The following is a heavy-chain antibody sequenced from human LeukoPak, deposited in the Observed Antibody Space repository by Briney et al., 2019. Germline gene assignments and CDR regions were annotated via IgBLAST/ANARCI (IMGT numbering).Heavy chain of an antibody. CDR1: GFTFSSYS. D-gene: IGHD5-12*01. CDR3: ASGHSGYDPY. Sequence: PGGSLRLSCAASGFTFSSYSMNWVRQAPGRGLEWVSSISSSSSYIYYADSVKGRFTISRDSATNSLYLQMNSLRAEDTAVYSGASGHSGYDPYWGQRTLVTVSS. J-gene: IGHJ4*02. CDR2: ISSSSSYI. V-gene: IGHV3-21*01.